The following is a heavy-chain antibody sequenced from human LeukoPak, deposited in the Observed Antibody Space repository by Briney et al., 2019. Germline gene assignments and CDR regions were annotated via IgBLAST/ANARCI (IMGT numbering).Heavy chain of an antibody. Sequence: SQTLSLTCAVSGGSISSGGYSWSWIRQPPGKGLEWIEYIYHSGSTYYNPSLKSRVTISVDRSKNQFSLKLSSVTAADTAVYYCARGGYGDDAFDIWGQGTMVTVSS. CDR3: ARGGYGDDAFDI. CDR1: GGSISSGGYS. J-gene: IGHJ3*02. V-gene: IGHV4-30-2*01. CDR2: IYHSGST. D-gene: IGHD4-17*01.